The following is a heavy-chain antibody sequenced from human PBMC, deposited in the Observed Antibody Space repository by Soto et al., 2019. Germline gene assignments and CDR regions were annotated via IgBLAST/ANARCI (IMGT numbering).Heavy chain of an antibody. V-gene: IGHV4-39*07. CDR1: GGSISSSSYY. CDR3: ARVWGGAFDI. CDR2: IYYSGST. Sequence: PSETLSLTCTVSGGSISSSSYYWGWIRQPPGKGLEWIGSIYYSGSTYYNPSLKSRVTISVDTSKNQFSLKLSSVTAADTAVYYCARVWGGAFDIRGQGTMVTVSS. D-gene: IGHD3-10*01. J-gene: IGHJ3*02.